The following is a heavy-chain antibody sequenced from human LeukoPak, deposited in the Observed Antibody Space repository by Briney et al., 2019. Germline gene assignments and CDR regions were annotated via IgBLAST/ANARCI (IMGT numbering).Heavy chain of an antibody. V-gene: IGHV3-7*01. CDR3: ARIYCSSTNCDRWNAFDI. Sequence: PGGSLRLSCVASGFTLRYYWMSWVPQAPGKGLEWVANIKQDGSEKYYLDSVKGRFTISRDNAENSLFLQMNSLRVEDTAVYYCARIYCSSTNCDRWNAFDIWGQGTMVTGSS. CDR1: GFTLRYYW. J-gene: IGHJ3*02. CDR2: IKQDGSEK. D-gene: IGHD2-2*01.